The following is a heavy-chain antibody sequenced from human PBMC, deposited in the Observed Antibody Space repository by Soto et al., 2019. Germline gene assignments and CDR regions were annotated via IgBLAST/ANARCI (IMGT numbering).Heavy chain of an antibody. D-gene: IGHD3-10*01. CDR3: ARHLGEGYYFDY. CDR1: GGSISSGGYS. V-gene: IGHV4-30-2*01. Sequence: QLQLQESGSGLVKPSQTLSLTCAVSGGSISSGGYSWSWIRQPPGKGLEWIGYIYHSGSTYYNPSLRSREPLSVDRSKNQFSLKLSTVAAADAAVYYCARHLGEGYYFDYWGQGTLVTVSS. J-gene: IGHJ4*02. CDR2: IYHSGST.